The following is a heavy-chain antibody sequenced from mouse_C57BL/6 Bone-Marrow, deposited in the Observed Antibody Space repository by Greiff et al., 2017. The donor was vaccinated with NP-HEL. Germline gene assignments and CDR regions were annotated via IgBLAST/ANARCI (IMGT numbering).Heavy chain of an antibody. V-gene: IGHV5-4*01. CDR1: GFTFSSYA. CDR2: ISDGGSYT. Sequence: EVQLVESGGGLVKPGGSLKLSCAASGFTFSSYAMSWVRQTPEKRLEWVATISDGGSYTYYPDNVKGRFTISRDNAKNNLYLQMSHLKSEDTAMYYCARAWVFAYWGQGTLVTVSA. D-gene: IGHD4-1*01. J-gene: IGHJ3*01. CDR3: ARAWVFAY.